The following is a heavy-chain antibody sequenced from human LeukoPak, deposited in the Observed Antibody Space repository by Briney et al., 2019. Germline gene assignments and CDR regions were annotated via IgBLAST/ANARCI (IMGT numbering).Heavy chain of an antibody. CDR2: LRASGGIT. J-gene: IGHJ4*02. D-gene: IGHD5-12*01. V-gene: IGHV3-23*01. Sequence: PGGSLRLSCAASGFTFSNYAMNWVRQTPGKGLEWVSSLRASGGITYYADSVKGRFTISRHNSKNTLFLQLNSLRAEDTAVYYCAKDRADVVPTMVLDYWGQGTLVTVSS. CDR1: GFTFSNYA. CDR3: AKDRADVVPTMVLDY.